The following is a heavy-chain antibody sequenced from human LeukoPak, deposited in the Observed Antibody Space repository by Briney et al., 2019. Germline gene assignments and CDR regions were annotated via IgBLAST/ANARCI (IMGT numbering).Heavy chain of an antibody. V-gene: IGHV3-30*04. CDR1: GFTFSRFS. J-gene: IGHJ4*02. CDR3: ARDPNRLADYGGDYFDH. Sequence: GGSLRLSCVASGFTFSRFSMHWVRQAPGNGLEWVAVISHDGSHKSYADSVRGRFTISRDNYKNTLSLQMNTLRPEDTALFYCARDPNRLADYGGDYFDHWGQGTLVTVSS. CDR2: ISHDGSHK. D-gene: IGHD4-23*01.